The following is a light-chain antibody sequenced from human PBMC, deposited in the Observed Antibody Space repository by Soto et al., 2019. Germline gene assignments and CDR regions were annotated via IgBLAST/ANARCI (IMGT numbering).Light chain of an antibody. CDR2: SNN. Sequence: QSVLTQPPSASGTPGQKVTISCSGGNSNIGSNPVNWYQQVPGTAPRLLIYSNNQWPSGVPDRFSGSKSGTSASLAISGLQSEDEADYYCASWDDSLHGPVFGGGTK. V-gene: IGLV1-44*01. CDR1: NSNIGSNP. J-gene: IGLJ3*02. CDR3: ASWDDSLHGPV.